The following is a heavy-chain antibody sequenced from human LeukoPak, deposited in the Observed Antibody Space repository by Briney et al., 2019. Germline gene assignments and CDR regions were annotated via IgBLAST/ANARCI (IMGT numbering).Heavy chain of an antibody. D-gene: IGHD2-21*02. CDR1: GDSICSHP. Sequence: SETLSLTCDVSGDSICSHPWSWIRQPPGKGLDYIGFIDYNGNTNYNPSLKSRVTISLDIFKNQFSLNLNSVSAADTAVYYCARLAKCDGNCYSFDLWGQGMLVTVSS. J-gene: IGHJ4*02. V-gene: IGHV4-59*11. CDR3: ARLAKCDGNCYSFDL. CDR2: IDYNGNT.